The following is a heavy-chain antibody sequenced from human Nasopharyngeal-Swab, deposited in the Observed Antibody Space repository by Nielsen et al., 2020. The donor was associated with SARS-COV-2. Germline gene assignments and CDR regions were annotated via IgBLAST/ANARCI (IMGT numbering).Heavy chain of an antibody. CDR3: ARTRGAYGDYYYYYYTDV. CDR1: GDSVSSSSAA. D-gene: IGHD4-17*01. J-gene: IGHJ6*03. CDR2: TYYRSKWYN. V-gene: IGHV6-1*01. Sequence: LETLSLTCAISGDSVSSSSAAWNWIRHSPSRGLEWLGRTYYRSKWYNDYAVSVKSRITINPDTSKNQFSLHLNSVTPEDTAVYYCARTRGAYGDYYYYYYTDVWGKGTTVTVSS.